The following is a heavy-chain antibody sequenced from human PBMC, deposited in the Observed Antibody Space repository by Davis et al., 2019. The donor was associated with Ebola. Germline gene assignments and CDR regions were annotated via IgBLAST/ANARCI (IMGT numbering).Heavy chain of an antibody. CDR1: GFTFSSYG. CDR2: ISYDGSNK. Sequence: GGSLRLSCAASGFTFSSYGMHWVRQAPGKGLEWVAVISYDGSNKYYADSVKGRFTISRDNSKNTLYLQMTSLRAEDTAVYYCAREDSGYDSSGYYYFLADYWGQGTLVTVSS. D-gene: IGHD3-22*01. J-gene: IGHJ4*02. V-gene: IGHV3-30*03. CDR3: AREDSGYDSSGYYYFLADY.